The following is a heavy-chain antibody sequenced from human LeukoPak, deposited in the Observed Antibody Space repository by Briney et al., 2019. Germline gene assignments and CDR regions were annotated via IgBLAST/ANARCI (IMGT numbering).Heavy chain of an antibody. CDR2: ISSSSSYI. Sequence: KAGGSLRLSCAASGFTFSSYSMNWVRQAPGKGLEWVSSISSSSSYIYYADSVKGRFTISRDNAKNSLYLQMNSLRAEDTAVYYCARDRDAYNSEASDYWGQGTLVTVSS. CDR3: ARDRDAYNSEASDY. D-gene: IGHD5-24*01. CDR1: GFTFSSYS. V-gene: IGHV3-21*01. J-gene: IGHJ4*02.